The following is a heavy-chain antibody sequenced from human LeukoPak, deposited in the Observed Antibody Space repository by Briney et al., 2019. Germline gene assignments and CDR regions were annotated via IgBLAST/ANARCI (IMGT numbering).Heavy chain of an antibody. CDR2: IRNDGSNK. J-gene: IGHJ6*03. Sequence: PGGSLRLSCAASGFTFSTYGMRWGRQAPGEGLEWVAVIRNDGSNKYYAGSVKGRFTISRDNSKNTLYLQMNSLRAEDTAVYYCANAAKLPSITMIRGVRVSYYMDVWGKGTPVTISS. V-gene: IGHV3-30*02. CDR3: ANAAKLPSITMIRGVRVSYYMDV. CDR1: GFTFSTYG. D-gene: IGHD3-10*01.